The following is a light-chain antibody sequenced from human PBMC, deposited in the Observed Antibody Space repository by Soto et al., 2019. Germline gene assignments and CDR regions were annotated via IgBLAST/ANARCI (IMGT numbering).Light chain of an antibody. V-gene: IGKV1-5*01. CDR3: QQYYSYSPLT. CDR1: QSISSW. J-gene: IGKJ4*01. CDR2: DAS. Sequence: DIQMTQSPSTLSASVGDRVTITCRASQSISSWLAWYQQKPGKAPKVLIYDASSLGSGVPSRFSGSGSGTEFTLTISSLQPDDFATYYCQQYYSYSPLTFGGGTKVEIK.